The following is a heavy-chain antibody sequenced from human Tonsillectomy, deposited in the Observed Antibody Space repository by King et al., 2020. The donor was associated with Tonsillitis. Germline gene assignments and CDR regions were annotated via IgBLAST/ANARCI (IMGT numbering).Heavy chain of an antibody. D-gene: IGHD2-15*01. V-gene: IGHV3-74*01. J-gene: IGHJ6*02. CDR1: GFTFSSYW. CDR2: INSDGSSI. CDR3: ARDCPRCSGGSCYGMDV. Sequence: VQLVESGGGLVQPGGSLRLSCAASGFTFSSYWMHWVRQAPGKGPVWVSRINSDGSSICYADSVKGRFTISRDNAKNTLYLQMNSLRDEDTAVYYCARDCPRCSGGSCYGMDVWGQGTTVTVSS.